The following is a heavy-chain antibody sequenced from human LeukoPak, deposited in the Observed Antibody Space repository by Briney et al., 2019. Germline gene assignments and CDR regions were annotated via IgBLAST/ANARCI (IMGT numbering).Heavy chain of an antibody. CDR3: AKDYDEVGPAAPFDY. CDR2: IWYDGSNK. CDR1: GFTFSSYG. Sequence: PGGSLRLSCAESGFTFSSYGMHWVRQAPGKGLEWVAVIWYDGSNKYYADSVKGRFTISRDNSKNTLYLQMNSLRAEDTAVYYCAKDYDEVGPAAPFDYWGQGTLVTVSS. D-gene: IGHD3-16*01. J-gene: IGHJ4*02. V-gene: IGHV3-33*06.